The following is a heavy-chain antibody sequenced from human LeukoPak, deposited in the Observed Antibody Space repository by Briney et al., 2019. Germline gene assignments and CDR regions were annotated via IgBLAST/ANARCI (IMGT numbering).Heavy chain of an antibody. CDR2: INEDGGER. J-gene: IGHJ4*02. V-gene: IGHV3-7*01. CDR3: VRDAPSREGPHY. Sequence: GGSLRLSCAASGFTFSTYWMNWVRQAPGKGLEWVASINEDGGERHYVDSVKGRFTISRDNAKNSLYLQMNSLRVEDTAVYYCVRDAPSREGPHYWGQGTLVTVSS. CDR1: GFTFSTYW.